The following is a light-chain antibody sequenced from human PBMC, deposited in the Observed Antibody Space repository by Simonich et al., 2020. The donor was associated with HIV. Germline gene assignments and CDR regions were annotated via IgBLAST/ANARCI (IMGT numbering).Light chain of an antibody. CDR3: QQYGSSPGT. V-gene: IGKV3-20*01. CDR1: ESVSRY. J-gene: IGKJ1*01. CDR2: GAS. Sequence: EIVLTQSPATLSSSPGERATLSCRASESVSRYIAWYQQKPGQAPRLLIYGASSRATGIPDRFSGRGSGTGFTHTISRLEPEDFAVYYCQQYGSSPGTFGQGTKVEIK.